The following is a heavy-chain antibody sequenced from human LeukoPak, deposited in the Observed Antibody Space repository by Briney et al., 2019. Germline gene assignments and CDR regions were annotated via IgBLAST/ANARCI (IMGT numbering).Heavy chain of an antibody. CDR2: IWYDGSNK. V-gene: IGHV3-33*01. J-gene: IGHJ5*02. CDR1: GFTFSSYG. CDR3: ARSPPLGYCSSTSCYGGWFDP. D-gene: IGHD2-2*01. Sequence: PGRSLRLSCAASGFTFSSYGMHWVRQAPGKGLEWVAVIWYDGSNKYYADSVKGRFTISRDNSKNTLYLQMNGLRAEDTAVYYCARSPPLGYCSSTSCYGGWFDPWGQGTLVTVSS.